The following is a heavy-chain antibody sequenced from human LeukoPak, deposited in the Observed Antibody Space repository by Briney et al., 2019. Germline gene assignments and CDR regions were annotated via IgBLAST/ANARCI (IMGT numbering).Heavy chain of an antibody. CDR3: ARDVTVTGIDY. V-gene: IGHV3-30*14. CDR1: GFTFSSHA. CDR2: ISYDGSNK. D-gene: IGHD1-14*01. Sequence: GGSLRLSCAASGFTFSSHAMHWVRQAPGKGLEWVAVISYDGSNKYYADSVKGRFTISRDNSKNTLYLQMNSLRAEDTAVYYCARDVTVTGIDYWGQGTLVTVSS. J-gene: IGHJ4*02.